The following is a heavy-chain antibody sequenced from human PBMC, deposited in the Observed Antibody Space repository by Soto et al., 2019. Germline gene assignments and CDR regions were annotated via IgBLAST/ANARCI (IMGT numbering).Heavy chain of an antibody. V-gene: IGHV3-7*02. CDR1: GFTFSNYW. CDR3: TRDVSPGSSGWYFDAFDI. D-gene: IGHD6-13*01. Sequence: QLVESGGGLVQPGGSLRLSCAASGFTFSNYWMTWVRQAPGKGLEWVANIKGDGSKTSYLDSVRGRFTVSRDNAKXXXXXXXXXXXXXDTALYYCTRDVSPGSSGWYFDAFDIWGQGTMVTVSS. J-gene: IGHJ3*02. CDR2: IKGDGSKT.